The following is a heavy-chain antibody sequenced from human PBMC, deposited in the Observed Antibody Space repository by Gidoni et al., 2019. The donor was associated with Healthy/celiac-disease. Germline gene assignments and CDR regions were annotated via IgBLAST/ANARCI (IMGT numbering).Heavy chain of an antibody. CDR2: TIPILGIA. J-gene: IGHJ3*02. D-gene: IGHD4-17*01. Sequence: QLQLVQSGAEVKKPRSSVKVSCKASGGTFSSYTISWVRQTPGQGPEWMGRTIPILGIANYAQKFQDGVTITAEKSTSTAYMEVGSLGSEDTAVYYCARALIGDYGGNSGDFDIWSQGTMVTVSS. V-gene: IGHV1-69*02. CDR3: ARALIGDYGGNSGDFDI. CDR1: GGTFSSYT.